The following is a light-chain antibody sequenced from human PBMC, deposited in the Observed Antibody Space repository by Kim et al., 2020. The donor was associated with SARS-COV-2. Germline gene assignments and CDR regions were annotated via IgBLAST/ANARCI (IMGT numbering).Light chain of an antibody. V-gene: IGKV3-15*01. CDR1: QSLNSN. CDR2: GAS. J-gene: IGKJ2*03. CDR3: QQFHNWPLYS. Sequence: VSPWERATHSCRASQSLNSNLAWFQPKYGQAPSLLIYGASARAPGVPARFGGGGSGTEFTLTITSLQSEDFAVYYCQQFHNWPLYSFGQGTKLEI.